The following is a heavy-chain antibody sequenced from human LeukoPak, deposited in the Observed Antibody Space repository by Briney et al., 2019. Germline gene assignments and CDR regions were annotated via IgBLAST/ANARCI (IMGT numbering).Heavy chain of an antibody. CDR3: AKDDYGGPRSYFDY. J-gene: IGHJ4*02. CDR2: IYSGGST. CDR1: GFTVSNNY. V-gene: IGHV3-66*01. D-gene: IGHD4-23*01. Sequence: GGSLRLSCAASGFTVSNNYMSWVRQAPGKGLEWVSVIYSGGSTYYADSVKGRFTISRDNSKNTLYLQMNSLRAEDTAVYYCAKDDYGGPRSYFDYWGQGTLVTVSS.